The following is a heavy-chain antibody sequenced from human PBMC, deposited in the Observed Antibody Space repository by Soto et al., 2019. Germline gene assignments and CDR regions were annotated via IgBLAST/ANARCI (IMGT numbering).Heavy chain of an antibody. CDR2: MYYSGTT. CDR3: AGGDRWSAPIHY. J-gene: IGHJ4*02. D-gene: IGHD2-8*01. V-gene: IGHV4-31*03. CDR1: GGSVNNGGYY. Sequence: QVQLQESGPGLVKPSQTLSLTCTVSGGSVNNGGYYWSWIRQHPGMDLEWIGYMYYSGTTYYNPTLKSRVDISIDTPNNQFARPLTSVTAADSAVYYCAGGDRWSAPIHYWGQGTLVTVSS.